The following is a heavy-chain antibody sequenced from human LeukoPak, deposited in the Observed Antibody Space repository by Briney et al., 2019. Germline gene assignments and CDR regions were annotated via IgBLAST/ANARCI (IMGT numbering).Heavy chain of an antibody. CDR3: ARLRGWPQAYFDY. V-gene: IGHV1-69*06. CDR2: IIPIFGTA. Sequence: GASVKVSCKASGCTFSSYAISWVRQAPGQGLEWMGGIIPIFGTANYAQKFQGRVTITADKSTSTAYMALSSLRSEDTAVYYCARLRGWPQAYFDYWGQGTLVTVSS. D-gene: IGHD6-19*01. CDR1: GCTFSSYA. J-gene: IGHJ4*02.